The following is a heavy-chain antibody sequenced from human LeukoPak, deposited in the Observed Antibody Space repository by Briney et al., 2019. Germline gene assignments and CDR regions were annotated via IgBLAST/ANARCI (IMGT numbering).Heavy chain of an antibody. V-gene: IGHV3-53*01. CDR2: IYSGGSA. CDR3: ARDRGPPYGVSPDDSFDL. D-gene: IGHD4-17*01. J-gene: IGHJ3*01. CDR1: GFTVSSNY. Sequence: GGSLRLSCAASGFTVSSNYMSWVRQAPGKGLEWVSVIYSGGSAFYADSVKGRFTISRDNSTNTLYLQMSSLRAEDTAVYYCARDRGPPYGVSPDDSFDLWGQGTMVTVSS.